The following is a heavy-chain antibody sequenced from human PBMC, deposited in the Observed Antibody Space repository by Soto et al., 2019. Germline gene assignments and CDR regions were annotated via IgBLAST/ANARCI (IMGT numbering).Heavy chain of an antibody. Sequence: PGGSLRLSCAASGFTFSSYAMSWVRQVPGKGLEWVSCISGSGGGTYYADSVKGRFTISRDNTKNTLYLQMNSLRAEDTAVYYCAKSYGSGRPYYFDYWGQGTLVTVSS. D-gene: IGHD3-10*01. V-gene: IGHV3-23*01. CDR2: ISGSGGGT. CDR1: GFTFSSYA. J-gene: IGHJ4*02. CDR3: AKSYGSGRPYYFDY.